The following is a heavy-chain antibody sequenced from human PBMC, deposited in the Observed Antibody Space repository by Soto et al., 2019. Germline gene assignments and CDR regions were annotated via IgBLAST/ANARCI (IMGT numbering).Heavy chain of an antibody. Sequence: SETLSLTCTVSGGSISSYYWSWIRQPPGKGLEWIGYIYYSGSTNYNPSLKSRVTISVDTSKNQFSLKLSSVTAADTAVYYCARTIPSAQYYYYYYYMDVWGKGTTVTVSS. CDR3: ARTIPSAQYYYYYYYMDV. CDR2: IYYSGST. CDR1: GGSISSYY. J-gene: IGHJ6*03. V-gene: IGHV4-59*01.